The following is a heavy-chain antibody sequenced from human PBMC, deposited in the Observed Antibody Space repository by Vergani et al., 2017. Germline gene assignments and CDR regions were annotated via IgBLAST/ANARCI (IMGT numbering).Heavy chain of an antibody. J-gene: IGHJ2*01. CDR2: INSDGSST. CDR1: GFTFSSYW. V-gene: IGHV3-74*01. D-gene: IGHD4-17*01. Sequence: EVQLVESGGGLVQPGGSLRLSCAASGFTFSSYWMHWVRQAPGKGLVWVSRINSDGSSTSYADSVKGRFTISRDNAKNTLYLQMNSLRAEDTAVYYCARGGVDYGDNHSGLPQNWYFDLWGRGTLVTVSS. CDR3: ARGGVDYGDNHSGLPQNWYFDL.